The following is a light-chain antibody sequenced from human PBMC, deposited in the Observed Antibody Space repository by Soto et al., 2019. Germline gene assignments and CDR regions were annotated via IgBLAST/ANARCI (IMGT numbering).Light chain of an antibody. J-gene: IGKJ1*01. V-gene: IGKV1-12*01. CDR2: STS. CDR1: QGIGPN. CDR3: QQANTFPLA. Sequence: DLQMTQSPSSVSASVGDRVTITCRASQGIGPNLVWYQQKPGKAPNLLIYSTSILQSEVPSRFSGSGYGKDFTLTITSLQPEDFATYYCQQANTFPLAFGQGTKVEIK.